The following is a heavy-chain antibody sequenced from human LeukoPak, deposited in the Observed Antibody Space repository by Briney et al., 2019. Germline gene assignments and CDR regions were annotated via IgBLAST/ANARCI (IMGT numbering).Heavy chain of an antibody. CDR3: AADPVTASGSSWYYFDY. CDR2: IVVGSGNT. V-gene: IGHV1-58*02. J-gene: IGHJ4*02. D-gene: IGHD6-13*01. Sequence: SGTLSCKASGFTFSSSAMQWVRQARGQRLEWIGWIVVGSGNTNYAQKFQERVSITRDMSTSTAYMELSSLRSEDTAVYYCAADPVTASGSSWYYFDYWGQGSLVTVSS. CDR1: GFTFSSSA.